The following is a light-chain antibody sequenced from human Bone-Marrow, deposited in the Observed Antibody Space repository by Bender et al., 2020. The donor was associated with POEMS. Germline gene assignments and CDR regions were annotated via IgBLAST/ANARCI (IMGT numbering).Light chain of an antibody. V-gene: IGLV3-1*01. Sequence: SYDLTQPPSVTVSPGQKASITCSGDNLGDKFVCWFQQKPGQSPLLVIYHDVKRPSGIPERFSGSSSGNTATLTISGTQAIDEADYHCQTWDTDSGIEVFGGGTKLTVL. CDR2: HDV. CDR1: NLGDKF. CDR3: QTWDTDSGIEV. J-gene: IGLJ2*01.